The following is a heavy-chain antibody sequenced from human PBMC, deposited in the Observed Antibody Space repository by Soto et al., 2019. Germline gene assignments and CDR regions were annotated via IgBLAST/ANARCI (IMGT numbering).Heavy chain of an antibody. J-gene: IGHJ4*02. Sequence: EVQLVESGGGLVQPGGSLRLSCAASGFTFSSHWMHWVRQAPGKGLVWVSRINSDGSSTNYADSVKGRFTISRDTAXNPLYLQMNSLRAEDTAVYYCASGLVEYSSSWYDYWGQGTLVTVSS. CDR1: GFTFSSHW. V-gene: IGHV3-74*01. D-gene: IGHD6-13*01. CDR3: ASGLVEYSSSWYDY. CDR2: INSDGSST.